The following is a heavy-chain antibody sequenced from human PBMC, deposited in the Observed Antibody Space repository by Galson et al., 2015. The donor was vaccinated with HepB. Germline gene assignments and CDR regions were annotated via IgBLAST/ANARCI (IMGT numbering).Heavy chain of an antibody. Sequence: LSLTCTVSGGSISSSSYYWGWIRQPPGKGLEWIGSIYYSGSTYYNPSLKSRVTISVDTSKNQFSLKLSSVTAADTAVYYCARHALLGYCSGGSCYSSFDYWGQGTLVTVSS. CDR1: GGSISSSSYY. CDR3: ARHALLGYCSGGSCYSSFDY. CDR2: IYYSGST. V-gene: IGHV4-39*01. J-gene: IGHJ4*02. D-gene: IGHD2-15*01.